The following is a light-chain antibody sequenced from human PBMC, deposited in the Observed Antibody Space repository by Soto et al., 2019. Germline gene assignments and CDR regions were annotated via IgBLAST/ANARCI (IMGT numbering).Light chain of an antibody. CDR2: DAS. Sequence: EIVVTQVPDTPALSPGKRATLSCRARQGVRSGRLAWYQQKPGQAPRLVIFDASNRASGIPVRFSGSGSGTDFTLTITRLEPEDFAVYYCQEYDDSPPITFGLGTRLEIK. V-gene: IGKV3-20*01. CDR1: QGVRSGR. J-gene: IGKJ5*01. CDR3: QEYDDSPPIT.